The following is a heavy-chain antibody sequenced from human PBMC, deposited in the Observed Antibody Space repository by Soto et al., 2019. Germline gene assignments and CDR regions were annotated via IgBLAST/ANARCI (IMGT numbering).Heavy chain of an antibody. V-gene: IGHV4-30-4*08. CDR3: ARAYYYDTGGLYSLDF. D-gene: IGHD3-22*01. J-gene: IGHJ4*02. CDR2: IYYSGST. Sequence: PSETLSLTCTVSGGSISSGGYYWSWIRQHPGQGLEWIGHIYYSGSTYYNPSLKSRATILVDTSKNQFSLKLSSVTAADTAVYSCARAYYYDTGGLYSLDFWGQGILVTVSS. CDR1: GGSISSGGYY.